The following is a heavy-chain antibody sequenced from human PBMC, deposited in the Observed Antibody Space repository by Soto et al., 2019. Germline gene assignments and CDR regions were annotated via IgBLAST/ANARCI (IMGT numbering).Heavy chain of an antibody. J-gene: IGHJ5*02. CDR3: ARALYYYDSSGYYWVWFDP. V-gene: IGHV1-18*01. D-gene: IGHD3-22*01. CDR1: VYTFTNYG. Sequence: APVKVSCKASVYTFTNYGFSLGRQAPGQRLDWMGWISAYNGNTNYAQKLQGRVTMTTDTSTSTAYMELRSLRSDDTAVYYCARALYYYDSSGYYWVWFDPWGQGTLVTVSS. CDR2: ISAYNGNT.